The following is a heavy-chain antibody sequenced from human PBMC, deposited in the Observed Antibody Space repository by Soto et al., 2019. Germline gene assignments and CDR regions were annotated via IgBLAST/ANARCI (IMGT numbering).Heavy chain of an antibody. J-gene: IGHJ4*02. Sequence: SETLSLTCTVSGGSISSYYWSWIRQPPGKGLEWIGYIYYSGSTNYDPSLKSRVTISVDTSKNQFSLKLSSVTAADTALYYCARTYGRNFDYWGQGTLVTVSS. V-gene: IGHV4-59*01. D-gene: IGHD3-10*01. CDR2: IYYSGST. CDR3: ARTYGRNFDY. CDR1: GGSISSYY.